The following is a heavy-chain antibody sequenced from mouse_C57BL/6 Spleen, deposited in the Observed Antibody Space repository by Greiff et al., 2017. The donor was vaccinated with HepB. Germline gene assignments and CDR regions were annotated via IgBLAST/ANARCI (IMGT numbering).Heavy chain of an antibody. CDR2: INPSSGYT. V-gene: IGHV1-4*01. CDR1: GYTFTSYT. Sequence: VQLQQSGAELARPGASVKMSCKASGYTFTSYTMHWVQQRPGQGLEWIGYINPSSGYTKYNQKFKDKATLTADKSSSTAYMKLSSLTSEDSAVYYCARSYYYGSSRYFDVWGTGTTVTVSS. D-gene: IGHD1-1*01. J-gene: IGHJ1*03. CDR3: ARSYYYGSSRYFDV.